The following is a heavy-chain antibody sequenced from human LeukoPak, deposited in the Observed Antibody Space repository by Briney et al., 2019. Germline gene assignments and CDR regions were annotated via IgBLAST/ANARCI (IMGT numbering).Heavy chain of an antibody. CDR3: ANEWELGSGDAFDI. J-gene: IGHJ3*02. CDR1: GLIFDDYA. Sequence: GGSLRLSCTASGLIFDDYAMHWVRQAPWKGLEWVSGISGSGGSTYYADSVKGRFTISKDNSKNTLYLQMNSLRAEDTAVYYCANEWELGSGDAFDIWGQGTMVTVSS. V-gene: IGHV3-23*01. CDR2: ISGSGGST. D-gene: IGHD1-26*01.